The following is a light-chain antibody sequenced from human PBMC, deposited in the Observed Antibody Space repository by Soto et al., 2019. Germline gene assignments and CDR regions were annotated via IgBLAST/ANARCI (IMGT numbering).Light chain of an antibody. V-gene: IGKV3-20*01. CDR1: QSVSSCY. J-gene: IGKJ5*01. CDR2: AAS. CDR3: QQYCSSPFN. Sequence: EIVLTQSPGTLSLSPGERATLSCRASQSVSSCYLAWYQQKPGQAPRLLIYAASTMATGIPARFSGSGSGTDFTLTISRLQPEDFAVYYCQQYCSSPFNFGQGTRLEIK.